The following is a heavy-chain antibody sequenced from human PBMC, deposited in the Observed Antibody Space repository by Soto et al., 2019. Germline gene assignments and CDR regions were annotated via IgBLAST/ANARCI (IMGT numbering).Heavy chain of an antibody. J-gene: IGHJ4*02. CDR3: ATAGNYDSSSRDF. Sequence: ASVKVSCKAFGFNFNNYAISWVRQAPGQGLEWMGWISANSGNTNYAQKLQGRVTMTTDTSTSTAYMELRSLRSDDTAVYYCATAGNYDSSSRDFWGQGTLVTVSS. V-gene: IGHV1-18*04. CDR1: GFNFNNYA. D-gene: IGHD3-22*01. CDR2: ISANSGNT.